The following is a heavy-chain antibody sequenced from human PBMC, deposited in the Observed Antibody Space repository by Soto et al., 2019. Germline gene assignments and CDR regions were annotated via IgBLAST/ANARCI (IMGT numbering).Heavy chain of an antibody. J-gene: IGHJ4*02. CDR2: IIPIFETP. CDR3: ARVGPIGPEGYTMGH. V-gene: IGHV1-69*12. D-gene: IGHD3-16*02. Sequence: QVQLVQSGAEVKMPGSSVKVSCKASGVTFNIQALRWVRQAPGQGLEWVGGIIPIFETPKYAQKFQGRVTITADESTTTVYLELSSLTSEDTAVDFMARVGPIGPEGYTMGHWGQGTLITVSS. CDR1: GVTFNIQA.